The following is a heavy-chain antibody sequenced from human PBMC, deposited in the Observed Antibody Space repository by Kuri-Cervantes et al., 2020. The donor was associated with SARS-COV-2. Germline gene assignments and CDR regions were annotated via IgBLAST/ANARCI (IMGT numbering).Heavy chain of an antibody. D-gene: IGHD6-13*01. CDR1: GGSFSGYY. V-gene: IGHV4-34*01. CDR2: INHSGST. CDR3: ARAHLQQLAGWFDP. Sequence: SETLSLTCAVYGGSFSGYYWSWIRQPPGKGLEWIGEINHSGSTNYNPSLKSRVTISVDTSKNQFPLKLSSVTAADTAVYYCARAHLQQLAGWFDPWGQGTLVTVSS. J-gene: IGHJ5*02.